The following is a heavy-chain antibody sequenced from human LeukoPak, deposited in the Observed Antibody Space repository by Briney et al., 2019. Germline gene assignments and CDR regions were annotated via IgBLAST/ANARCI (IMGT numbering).Heavy chain of an antibody. Sequence: GESLKISCKGSGYSFTSYWVTWVRQMPGKGLEWMGIIYPGDSDTRYSPSFQGQVTISADKAIGTAYLQLSSLKASDTAMYYCARGGLSRTLRSLDYWGQGTLVTVSS. D-gene: IGHD1-7*01. V-gene: IGHV5-51*01. CDR2: IYPGDSDT. CDR3: ARGGLSRTLRSLDY. CDR1: GYSFTSYW. J-gene: IGHJ4*02.